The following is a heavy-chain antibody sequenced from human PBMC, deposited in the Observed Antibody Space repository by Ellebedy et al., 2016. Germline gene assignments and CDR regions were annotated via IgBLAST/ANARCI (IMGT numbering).Heavy chain of an antibody. CDR2: LSINGGTT. CDR1: GFTFSSYS. V-gene: IGHV3-64D*06. Sequence: GESLKISCSASGFTFSSYSMHWVRQAPGKGLEYVSALSINGGTTYYADSVKGRFTISRDDSRNTLYLQMSSLRAEDTAVYSCVKRAGYSYGYGSADYWGQGTLVTVSS. J-gene: IGHJ4*02. CDR3: VKRAGYSYGYGSADY. D-gene: IGHD5-18*01.